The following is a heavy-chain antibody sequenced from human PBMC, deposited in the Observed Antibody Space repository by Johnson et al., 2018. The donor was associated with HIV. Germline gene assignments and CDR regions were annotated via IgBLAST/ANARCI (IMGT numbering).Heavy chain of an antibody. CDR1: GFTFSDYY. J-gene: IGHJ3*02. V-gene: IGHV3-11*04. CDR3: ARDLVYGGNFRAFDI. D-gene: IGHD4-23*01. CDR2: ISSSGSTI. Sequence: QEQLVESGGGLVKPGGSLRLSCAASGFTFSDYYMSWIRQAPGKGLEWVSYISSSGSTIYYADSVKGLFTISRDNAKNSLYLQMNSLIAEDTAVYYCARDLVYGGNFRAFDIWGQGTMVTVSS.